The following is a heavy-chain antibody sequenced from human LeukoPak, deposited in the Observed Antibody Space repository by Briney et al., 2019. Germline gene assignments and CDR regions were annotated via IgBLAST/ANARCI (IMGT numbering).Heavy chain of an antibody. CDR1: GGSISSYY. D-gene: IGHD2-21*01. CDR2: IYSSGST. Sequence: SETLSLTCTVSGGSISSYYWTWSRQSAGKGLEWIGRIYSSGSTDYNPSLKSRVTVSLDPSKNQISLELTSVTAADTAVYYFSSALVYSSGYDHGSDVWGQGTTVTVSS. CDR3: SSALVYSSGYDHGSDV. J-gene: IGHJ6*02. V-gene: IGHV4-4*07.